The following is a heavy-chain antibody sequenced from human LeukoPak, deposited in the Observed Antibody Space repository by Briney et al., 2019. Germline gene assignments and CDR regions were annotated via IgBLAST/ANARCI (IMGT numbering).Heavy chain of an antibody. CDR1: GGSISTYY. D-gene: IGHD3-22*01. J-gene: IGHJ6*03. V-gene: IGHV4-4*07. CDR2: IYTSGST. CDR3: VRVIGAPNYYYYMDV. Sequence: SETLSLTCSVSGGSISTYYWSWIRQPAGKGLEWIGRIYTSGSTNYNPSLKSRVTMSVDTSKNQFSLKLSSVTAADTAVYFCVRVIGAPNYYYYMDVWGKGTTVTVSS.